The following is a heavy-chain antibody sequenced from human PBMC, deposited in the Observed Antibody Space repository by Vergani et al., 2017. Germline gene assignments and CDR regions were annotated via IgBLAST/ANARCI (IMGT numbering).Heavy chain of an antibody. J-gene: IGHJ4*02. CDR1: GFTFSSYE. CDR3: ARVSLAYGSGSYYWDYYFDY. D-gene: IGHD3-10*01. V-gene: IGHV3-48*03. Sequence: EVQLVESGGGLVQPGGSLRLSCAASGFTFSSYEMNWVRQAPGKGLEWVSYISSSGSTIYYADSVKGRFTISRDNAKNSLYLQMNSLRAEDTAVYYCARVSLAYGSGSYYWDYYFDYWGQGTLVTVSS. CDR2: ISSSGSTI.